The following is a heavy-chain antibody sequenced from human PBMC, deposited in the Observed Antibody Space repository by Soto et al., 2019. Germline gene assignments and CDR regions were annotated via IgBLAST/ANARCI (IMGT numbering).Heavy chain of an antibody. CDR2: ISYDGSNK. CDR1: GFTFSSYG. Sequence: XGFLRLSFAASGFTFSSYGMHWVRQAPGKGLEWVAVISYDGSNKYYADSVKGRFTISRDNSKNTLYLQMNSLRAEDTAVYYCEKSRRSGNDAFDIWGQGTMVTVSS. CDR3: EKSRRSGNDAFDI. D-gene: IGHD3-3*01. J-gene: IGHJ3*02. V-gene: IGHV3-30*18.